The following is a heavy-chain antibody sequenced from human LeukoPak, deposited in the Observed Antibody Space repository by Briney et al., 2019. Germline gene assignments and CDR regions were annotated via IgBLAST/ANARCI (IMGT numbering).Heavy chain of an antibody. D-gene: IGHD2-2*01. CDR1: GGTFSSYA. Sequence: ASVKVSCKASGGTFSSYAISWVRQAPGQGLEWMGGIIPIFGTANYAQKFQGRVTITTDESTSTAYMELSSLRSEDTAVYYCARGKYQLPHVVNRSYYYYYMDVWGKGTTVTVSS. J-gene: IGHJ6*03. CDR3: ARGKYQLPHVVNRSYYYYYMDV. CDR2: IIPIFGTA. V-gene: IGHV1-69*05.